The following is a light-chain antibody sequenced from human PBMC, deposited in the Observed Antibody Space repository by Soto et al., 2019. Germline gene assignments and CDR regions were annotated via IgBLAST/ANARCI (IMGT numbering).Light chain of an antibody. J-gene: IGKJ5*01. Sequence: EIVLTQSPATLSLSPGERATLSCRASESISSYLAWYHQKPGQAPRLLIYDASNRATSTPARFSGRGSGTDFTRTISSLEPEDFALYYCQQRSRWPPLTFGQGTRLQFK. CDR1: ESISSY. V-gene: IGKV3-11*01. CDR3: QQRSRWPPLT. CDR2: DAS.